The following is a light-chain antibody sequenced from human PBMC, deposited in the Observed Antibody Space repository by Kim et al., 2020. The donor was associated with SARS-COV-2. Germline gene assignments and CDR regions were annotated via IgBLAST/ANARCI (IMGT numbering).Light chain of an antibody. J-gene: IGLJ3*02. V-gene: IGLV1-44*01. Sequence: GQRVTISCSGSSSNIGSNNVNWYQQLPGTAPKLLIYYDNQRPSGVPDRFSGSKSGTSASLAISGLQSEDEADYYCAAWDDGLRGRMFGGGTKVTVL. CDR3: AAWDDGLRGRM. CDR1: SSNIGSNN. CDR2: YDN.